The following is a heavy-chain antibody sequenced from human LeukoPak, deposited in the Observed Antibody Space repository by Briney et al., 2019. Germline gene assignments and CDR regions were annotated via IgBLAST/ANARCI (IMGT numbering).Heavy chain of an antibody. CDR2: ISKSGTEI. CDR1: GFSFSDYE. V-gene: IGHV3-48*03. J-gene: IGHJ4*02. Sequence: PGGSLRLSCEVSGFSFSDYEMNWVRQAPGKGLECLAFISKSGTEIYYADSVRGRLTISRDSAKRSLYLQMNSLREDDTAIYYCARRFDSWGQGTLVTVSS. CDR3: ARRFDS.